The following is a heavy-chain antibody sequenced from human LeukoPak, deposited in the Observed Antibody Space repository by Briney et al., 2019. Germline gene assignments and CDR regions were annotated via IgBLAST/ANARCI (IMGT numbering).Heavy chain of an antibody. V-gene: IGHV3-21*01. CDR3: ALGRRIAAAGLYYFDY. J-gene: IGHJ4*02. Sequence: PGRSLRLSCAASGFTFSSYSMNWVRQAPRNWLGWVSSISSSSSYIYYADSVKGRSTISRDNSKNSLYLQINSVIAEDTAVYYCALGRRIAAAGLYYFDYGGQGTRVSVS. CDR2: ISSSSSYI. CDR1: GFTFSSYS. D-gene: IGHD6-13*01.